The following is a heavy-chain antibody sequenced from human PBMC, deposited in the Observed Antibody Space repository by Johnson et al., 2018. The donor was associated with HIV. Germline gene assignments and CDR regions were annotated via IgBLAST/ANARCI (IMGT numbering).Heavy chain of an antibody. CDR2: ISWDGGST. D-gene: IGHD6-13*01. J-gene: IGHJ3*02. Sequence: VQLVESGGVVVQPGRSLRLSCAASGFMFDEYTMHWVRQAPGKGLEWVSLISWDGGSTYYADSVKGRITISRDNSKNSLYLQMNSLRAEDTALYYCSRDLSPVQVNSSRAFDIWGQGTMVTGAS. CDR3: SRDLSPVQVNSSRAFDI. CDR1: GFMFDEYT. V-gene: IGHV3-43*01.